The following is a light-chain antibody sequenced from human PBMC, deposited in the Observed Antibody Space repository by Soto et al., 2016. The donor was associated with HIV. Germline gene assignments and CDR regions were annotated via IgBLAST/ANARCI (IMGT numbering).Light chain of an antibody. CDR1: RDISTH. J-gene: IGKJ2*01. Sequence: DDQMTQSPSSLSASVGGRITITCRATRDISTHLLWYQQKPGKVPKLLIYASSTLQSGVPSRFSGSGSGTEFTLTISSLQPEDVATYYCQKYNNALXTFGQGTKLDIK. CDR3: QKYNNALXT. V-gene: IGKV1-27*01. CDR2: ASS.